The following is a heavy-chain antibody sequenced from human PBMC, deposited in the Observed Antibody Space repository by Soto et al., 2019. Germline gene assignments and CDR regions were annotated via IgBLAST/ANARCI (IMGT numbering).Heavy chain of an antibody. J-gene: IGHJ4*02. D-gene: IGHD2-15*01. Sequence: QVQLVESGGGVVQPGRSLRLSCAASGFTFSKSGMHWVRQAPGKGLEWVAIILSDGGGENYADSVKGRFTISRDNSKKTLYLQMNSLRAEDTAVYYCARDIGDCTGDRCFSDYLNYWGQGTLVTVSS. V-gene: IGHV3-33*05. CDR3: ARDIGDCTGDRCFSDYLNY. CDR1: GFTFSKSG. CDR2: ILSDGGGE.